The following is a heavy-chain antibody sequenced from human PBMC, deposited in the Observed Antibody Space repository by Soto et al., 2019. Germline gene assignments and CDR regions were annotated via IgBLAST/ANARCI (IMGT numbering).Heavy chain of an antibody. D-gene: IGHD6-19*01. J-gene: IGHJ4*02. CDR1: AFTFSNYA. CDR3: AKETGYSSVWHFGFVY. CDR2: ISGSGAST. V-gene: IGHV3-23*01. Sequence: PGGSLRLSCAASAFTFSNYAMNWVRQAPGKGLEWVSAISGSGASTYYADSVKGRFTISRDNSKTTLYLQMNSLRAEDTAVYYCAKETGYSSVWHFGFVYWGQGTLVTVSS.